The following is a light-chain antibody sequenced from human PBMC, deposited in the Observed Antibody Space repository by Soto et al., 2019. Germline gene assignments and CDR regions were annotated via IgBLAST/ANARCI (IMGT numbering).Light chain of an antibody. CDR3: QQSYSTPRLT. CDR1: QSISSY. Sequence: DIQMTQSPSSLSASVGDRVTITCRASQSISSYLNWYQQKPGKAPKILIYAASSLQSGVPSRFSGSGSATDFTLTISSLQPEDFATYYCQQSYSTPRLTFGGGTKVEIK. V-gene: IGKV1-39*01. CDR2: AAS. J-gene: IGKJ4*01.